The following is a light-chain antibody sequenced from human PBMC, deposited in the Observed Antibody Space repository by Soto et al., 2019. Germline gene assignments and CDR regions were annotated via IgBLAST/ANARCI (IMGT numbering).Light chain of an antibody. CDR3: GAWDSSLSAWL. CDR1: SSNIGDNH. Sequence: QSVLTQPPSVSAAPGQKVTISCSGSSSNIGDNHVSWYQQFPGTAPKLLIYDNDNRPSGIPDRVSASKSGTSASLAITGLQPGDEADYYYGAWDSSLSAWLFGGGTKLTVL. V-gene: IGLV1-51*01. CDR2: DND. J-gene: IGLJ3*02.